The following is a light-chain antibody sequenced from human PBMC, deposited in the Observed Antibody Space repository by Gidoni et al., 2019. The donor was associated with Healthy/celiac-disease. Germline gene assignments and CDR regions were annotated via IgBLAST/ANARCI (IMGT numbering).Light chain of an antibody. CDR1: QSVSSSY. Sequence: EIGLTQSPGTLSLSQGERATLSCRASQSVSSSYLAWYQQKPGQAPRLLIYGASSRATGIPDRFSGSGSGTDFTLTISRLEPEDFAVYYCQQYGSTFTFGPGTKVDIK. CDR2: GAS. V-gene: IGKV3-20*01. CDR3: QQYGSTFT. J-gene: IGKJ3*01.